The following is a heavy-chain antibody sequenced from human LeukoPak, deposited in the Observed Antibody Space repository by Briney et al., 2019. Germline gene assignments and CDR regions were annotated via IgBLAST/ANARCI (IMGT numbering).Heavy chain of an antibody. CDR3: ARDLISMVRGVIRDAFDI. D-gene: IGHD3-10*01. CDR1: GGSISSYY. CDR2: IYTSGST. V-gene: IGHV4-4*07. J-gene: IGHJ3*02. Sequence: PSETLSLTCTVSGGSISSYYWSWIRQPAGKGLEWIGRIYTSGSTNNNPSLKSRVTVSVDTSKNQFSLKLSSVTAADTAVYYCARDLISMVRGVIRDAFDIWGQGTMVTVSS.